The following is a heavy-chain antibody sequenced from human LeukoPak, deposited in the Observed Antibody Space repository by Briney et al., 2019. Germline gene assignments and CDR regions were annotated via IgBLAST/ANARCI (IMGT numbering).Heavy chain of an antibody. V-gene: IGHV3-74*01. CDR2: INPDDKST. D-gene: IGHD4-23*01. Sequence: GGSPRLSCAASGFTFSKYWLHWVRQPPGRGLVWLARINPDDKSTSYADSVKGRFTISIDDAKETLFLQMNSLTAEDTAVYYCLTIVETPIDAFDIWGQGAMVTVSS. J-gene: IGHJ3*02. CDR3: LTIVETPIDAFDI. CDR1: GFTFSKYW.